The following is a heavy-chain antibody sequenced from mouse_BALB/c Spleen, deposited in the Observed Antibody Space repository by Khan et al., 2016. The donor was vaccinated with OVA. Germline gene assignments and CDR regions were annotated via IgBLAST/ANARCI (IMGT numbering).Heavy chain of an antibody. J-gene: IGHJ2*01. V-gene: IGHV13-2*02. CDR3: SRGGYYYGTPFDY. Sequence: VQLVETGGGLVRPGNSLKLSCVTSGFTFSYYRMHWLRQFPGKRLEWIAVITVNSDNSGAHYAESVKGRFTISRDDSKSSVYLQMNRLREEDTATYYCSRGGYYYGTPFDYWGQGTTLTVSS. CDR1: GFTFSYYR. CDR2: ITVNSDNSGA. D-gene: IGHD1-1*01.